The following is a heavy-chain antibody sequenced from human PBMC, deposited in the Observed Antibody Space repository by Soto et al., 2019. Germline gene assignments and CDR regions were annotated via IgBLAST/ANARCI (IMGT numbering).Heavy chain of an antibody. V-gene: IGHV4-31*03. CDR3: ARAFQWLVSSYFFDY. J-gene: IGHJ4*02. Sequence: SETLSPTCTVSGGSISSGGYYWSWIRQHPGKGLEWIGYIYYSGSTYYNPSLKSRVTISIDTSKNQFSLKLSSVTAADTAVYYCARAFQWLVSSYFFDYWGPGTLVTVSS. D-gene: IGHD6-19*01. CDR1: GGSISSGGYY. CDR2: IYYSGST.